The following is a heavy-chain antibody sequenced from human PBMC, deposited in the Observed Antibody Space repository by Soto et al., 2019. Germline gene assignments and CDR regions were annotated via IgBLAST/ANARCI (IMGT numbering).Heavy chain of an antibody. D-gene: IGHD6-19*01. CDR1: GYTFTSYA. CDR2: IDAGNGNT. J-gene: IGHJ4*02. Sequence: GASVKVSCKASGYTFTSYAMHWVRQAPGQRLEWMGWIDAGNGNTKYSQKFQGRVTITRDTSASTAYMELSSLRSEDTAVYYCAISHIGEAVTFDYWGQGTLVTVSS. CDR3: AISHIGEAVTFDY. V-gene: IGHV1-3*01.